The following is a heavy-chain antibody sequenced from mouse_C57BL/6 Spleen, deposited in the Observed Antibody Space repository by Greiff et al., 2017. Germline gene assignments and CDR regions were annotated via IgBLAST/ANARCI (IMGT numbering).Heavy chain of an antibody. CDR1: GYSITSGYY. Sequence: VQLKESGPGLVKPSQSLSLTCSVTGYSITSGYYWNWIRQFPGNKLEWMGYISYDGSNNYNPSLKNRISITRDTSKNQFFLKLNSVTTEDTATYYCARALLTGTNAMDYWGQGTSVTVSS. D-gene: IGHD4-1*01. J-gene: IGHJ4*01. CDR3: ARALLTGTNAMDY. CDR2: ISYDGSN. V-gene: IGHV3-6*01.